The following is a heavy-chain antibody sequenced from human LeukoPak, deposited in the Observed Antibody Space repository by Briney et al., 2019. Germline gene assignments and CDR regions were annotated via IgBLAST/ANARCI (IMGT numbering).Heavy chain of an antibody. D-gene: IGHD5-18*01. V-gene: IGHV3-7*01. CDR1: GFTFSTYW. Sequence: GGSLILSCAASGFTFSTYWMSWVRQAPGKGLECVANIKQDGSDKHYLDSVKGRFTISRDNAKNSLYLQMSSLRGEDTAVYYCARDPYSYGGVDYWGQGTLVTVSS. CDR2: IKQDGSDK. CDR3: ARDPYSYGGVDY. J-gene: IGHJ4*02.